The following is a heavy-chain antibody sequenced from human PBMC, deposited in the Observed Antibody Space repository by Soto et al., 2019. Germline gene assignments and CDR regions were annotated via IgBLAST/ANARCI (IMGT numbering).Heavy chain of an antibody. J-gene: IGHJ4*02. CDR1: GYSFTSYW. Sequence: LKISCKGSGYSFTSYWIGWVRQMPGKGLEWMGIIYPGDSDTRYSPSFQGQVTISADKSISTAYLQWSSLKASDTAMYYCARQSTSCCYPFDYWGQGTLVTVSS. V-gene: IGHV5-51*01. D-gene: IGHD2-2*01. CDR2: IYPGDSDT. CDR3: ARQSTSCCYPFDY.